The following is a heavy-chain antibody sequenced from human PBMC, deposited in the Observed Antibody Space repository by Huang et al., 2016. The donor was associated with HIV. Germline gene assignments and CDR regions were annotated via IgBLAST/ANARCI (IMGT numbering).Heavy chain of an antibody. D-gene: IGHD3-10*01. CDR3: ARLPGSITMIRGVITDPY. J-gene: IGHJ4*02. CDR2: IYYSGST. CDR1: GGSIRSDNYY. V-gene: IGHV4-39*02. Sequence: QLQLQESGPGLVKPSETLSLTCTVSGGSIRSDNYYWGWIRQPPGKGLEWLGSIYYSGSTYYNPSLKRRVTITVDPSKNHFSLRMRSVTAADTAVYYCARLPGSITMIRGVITDPYWGQGTLVTVSS.